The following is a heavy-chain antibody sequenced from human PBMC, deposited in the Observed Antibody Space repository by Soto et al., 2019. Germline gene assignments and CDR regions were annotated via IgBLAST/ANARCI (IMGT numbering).Heavy chain of an antibody. CDR2: ISYDGSNK. J-gene: IGHJ4*02. Sequence: QVQLVESGGGAVQPGRSLRLSCAASGFTFSSYRIHWVRQAPGKGLEWVAVISYDGSNKDYADSVKGRFTISRDFSKNTLYLQMNSLRTEDTAVYYCAKLPPIIAVTDFWEGDYWGQGTLVTVST. D-gene: IGHD6-19*01. V-gene: IGHV3-30*18. CDR1: GFTFSSYR. CDR3: AKLPPIIAVTDFWEGDY.